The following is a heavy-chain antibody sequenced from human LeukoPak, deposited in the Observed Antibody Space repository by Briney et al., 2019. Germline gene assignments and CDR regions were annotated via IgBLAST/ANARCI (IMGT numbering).Heavy chain of an antibody. Sequence: SETLSLTCSVSGGSISSYYRTWIRQPPGKGLEWNGYRYYSGSTTYNPSLKSRVTISVDTSKSQFSLKLISVTAADTAIYYCARVRGDFETDWGQGTLVTVSS. CDR1: GGSISSYY. J-gene: IGHJ1*01. CDR3: ARVRGDFETD. D-gene: IGHD3-16*01. CDR2: RYYSGST. V-gene: IGHV4-59*01.